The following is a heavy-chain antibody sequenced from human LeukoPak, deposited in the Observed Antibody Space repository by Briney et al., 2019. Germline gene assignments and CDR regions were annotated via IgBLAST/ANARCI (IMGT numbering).Heavy chain of an antibody. CDR2: INPHNGNT. V-gene: IGHV1-18*01. CDR1: GYTFTSYG. D-gene: IGHD4-23*01. CDR3: ARRLWYGGNSHSDC. J-gene: IGHJ4*02. Sequence: ASVKVSCKASGYTFTSYGISWVRQAPGQGLEWMGWINPHNGNTNFAQKLQGRVTMTTDTSTSTAYMELRSLRSDDTAMYYCARRLWYGGNSHSDCWGQGTLVTVSS.